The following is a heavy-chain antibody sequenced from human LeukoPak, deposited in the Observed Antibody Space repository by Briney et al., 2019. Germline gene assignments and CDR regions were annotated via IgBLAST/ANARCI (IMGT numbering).Heavy chain of an antibody. CDR3: ARKSRGGPGGYYYGMDV. CDR2: IIPIFGTA. CDR1: GGTFSSYA. D-gene: IGHD3-10*01. J-gene: IGHJ6*02. Sequence: SVKVSCKTSGGTFSSYAISWVRQAPGQGLEWMGGIIPIFGTANYAQKFQGRVTITTDESTSTAYMELSSLRSEDTAVYYCARKSRGGPGGYYYGMDVWGQGTTVTVSS. V-gene: IGHV1-69*05.